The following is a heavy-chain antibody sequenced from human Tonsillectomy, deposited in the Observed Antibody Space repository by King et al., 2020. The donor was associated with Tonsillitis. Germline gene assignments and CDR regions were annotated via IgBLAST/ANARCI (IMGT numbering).Heavy chain of an antibody. CDR2: ISYDGSNK. CDR1: GFTFSSYG. Sequence: LQLVESGGGVVQPGRSLRLSCAASGFTFSSYGIHWVRQAPGKGLEWVAVISYDGSNKYYADSVKGRFTISRDNSKNTLYLHMNSLRAEDTAVYYCAKGLLFGESAKKYYYYGIDVWGQATTVTVSS. V-gene: IGHV3-30*18. CDR3: AKGLLFGESAKKYYYYGIDV. J-gene: IGHJ6*02. D-gene: IGHD3-10*01.